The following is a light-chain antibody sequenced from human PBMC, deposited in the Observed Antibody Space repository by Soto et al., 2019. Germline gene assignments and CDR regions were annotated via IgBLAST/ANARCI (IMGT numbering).Light chain of an antibody. CDR3: QQFST. V-gene: IGKV1-5*03. J-gene: IGKJ3*01. CDR1: QSISNW. Sequence: DIQMTQSPSTLSASVGDRVTITCRASQSISNWLAWYQQKPGKAPNLLIYRASTLRSGVPSRFSGSASGTEFTLTISSLQPDDFATYYCQQFSTFGPGTKVDIK. CDR2: RAS.